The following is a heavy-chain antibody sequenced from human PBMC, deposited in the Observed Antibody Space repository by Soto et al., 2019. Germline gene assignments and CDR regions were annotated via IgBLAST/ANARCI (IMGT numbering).Heavy chain of an antibody. J-gene: IGHJ4*02. CDR2: IFSTGNT. CDR1: SSSLSNYY. Sequence: SETLSLTCTVSSSSLSNYYWSWIRQPAGKGLEWIGRIFSTGNTDYNPSLRSRVTMSVDTSKNQFSMKLNSVTAADTAVYYCARGSLGPDYWGPGTLVTVSS. CDR3: ARGSLGPDY. D-gene: IGHD1-26*01. V-gene: IGHV4-4*07.